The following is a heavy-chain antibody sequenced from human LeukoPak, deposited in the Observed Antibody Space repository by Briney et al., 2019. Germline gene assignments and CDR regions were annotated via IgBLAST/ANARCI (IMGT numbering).Heavy chain of an antibody. J-gene: IGHJ4*02. CDR1: GGSISSHY. D-gene: IGHD2-21*02. CDR2: IYYSGST. V-gene: IGHV4-59*11. CDR3: ASISVVVTAIGYYFDY. Sequence: SETLSLTCTVSGGSISSHYWSWIRQPPGKGLEWIGYIYYSGSTNYNPSLKSRVTMSVDTSKNQFSLKLSSVTAADTAVYYCASISVVVTAIGYYFDYWGQGTLVTVSS.